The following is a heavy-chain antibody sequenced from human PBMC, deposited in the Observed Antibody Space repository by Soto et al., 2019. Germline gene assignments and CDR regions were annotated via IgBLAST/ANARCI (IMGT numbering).Heavy chain of an antibody. CDR2: IKNDGTT. V-gene: IGHV3-74*01. Sequence: VGSLRLSCAASGFTVSNYWMNWVRQAPGKGLVWVSHIKNDGTTSYADSVEGRFTVSRDDAKSSFYLQMNSLRADDTAVYYCAKDRGEEGLKFLEWFGGMDVWGHGTTVTVSS. J-gene: IGHJ6*02. CDR1: GFTVSNYW. CDR3: AKDRGEEGLKFLEWFGGMDV. D-gene: IGHD3-3*01.